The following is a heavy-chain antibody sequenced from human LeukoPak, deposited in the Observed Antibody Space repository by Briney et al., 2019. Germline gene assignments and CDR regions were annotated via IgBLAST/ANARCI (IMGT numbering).Heavy chain of an antibody. CDR3: ARASFSGWYYVY. D-gene: IGHD6-19*01. CDR1: SGSISSYY. V-gene: IGHV4-4*07. J-gene: IGHJ4*02. Sequence: SETLSLTCTVSSGSISSYYWSWIRQPVGKGLEWIGRIYTSGSTNYNPSLKSRVTMSVDTSKNQFSLKLSSVTAADTAVYYCARASFSGWYYVYWGQGTLVTVSS. CDR2: IYTSGST.